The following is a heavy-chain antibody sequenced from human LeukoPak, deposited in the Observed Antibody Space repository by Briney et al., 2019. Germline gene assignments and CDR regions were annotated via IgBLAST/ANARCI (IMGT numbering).Heavy chain of an antibody. V-gene: IGHV4-59*08. J-gene: IGHJ3*02. CDR2: IYYSGST. CDR3: ARHYYDTLSAFDI. D-gene: IGHD3-22*01. Sequence: SETLSLTCAVYGGSFSGYYWSWIRQPPGKGLEWIGYIYYSGSTNYNPSLKSRVTISVDTSKNQFSLKLSSVTAADTAMYYCARHYYDTLSAFDIWGQGIMVTVSS. CDR1: GGSFSGYY.